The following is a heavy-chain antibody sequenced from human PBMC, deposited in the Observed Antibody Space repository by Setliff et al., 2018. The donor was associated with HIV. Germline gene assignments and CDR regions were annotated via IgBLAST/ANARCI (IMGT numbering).Heavy chain of an antibody. CDR3: ARVPLSGWFQYYFDY. J-gene: IGHJ4*02. CDR1: GYTFTSYG. Sequence: ASVKVSCKASGYTFTSYGISWVRQAPGQGLEWMGWISAYNGNTNYAQKLQGRVTMTTDTSTSTAYMELRSLRSDDTAVYYCARVPLSGWFQYYFDYWGQGALVTVSS. D-gene: IGHD6-19*01. V-gene: IGHV1-18*01. CDR2: ISAYNGNT.